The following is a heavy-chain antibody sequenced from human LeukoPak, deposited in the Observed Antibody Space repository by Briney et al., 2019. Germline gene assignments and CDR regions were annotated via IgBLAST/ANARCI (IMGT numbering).Heavy chain of an antibody. D-gene: IGHD2-21*02. CDR1: GGSISGSY. CDR2: IHYSGST. Sequence: PSETLSLTCTVSGGSISGSYWSWIRQPPGEGLEWIGYIHYSGSTNYNPSLKSRVTISVDTSKNQFSLKLSSVTAADTAVYYCAREAYCGGDCYSGFDYWGQGTLVTVSS. V-gene: IGHV4-59*01. CDR3: AREAYCGGDCYSGFDY. J-gene: IGHJ4*02.